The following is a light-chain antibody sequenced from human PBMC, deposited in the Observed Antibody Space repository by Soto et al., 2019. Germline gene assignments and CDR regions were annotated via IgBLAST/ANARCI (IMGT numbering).Light chain of an antibody. J-gene: IGKJ3*01. CDR1: QDISNF. CDR3: QQYDSLPYT. Sequence: DIQMTQSPSSLSASVGDRITITCQASQDISNFLNWYQQKPGKAPKVLVYDASNLEPGVPSRFSGSGSGTGTDFTFTISSLQPDDIGIYYCQQYDSLPYTFGPGTKVEIK. V-gene: IGKV1-33*01. CDR2: DAS.